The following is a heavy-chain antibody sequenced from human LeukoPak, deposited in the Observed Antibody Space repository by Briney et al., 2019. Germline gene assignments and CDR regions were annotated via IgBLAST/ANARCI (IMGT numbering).Heavy chain of an antibody. V-gene: IGHV3-74*01. CDR3: AREGHGAYPIDY. CDR2: LNSAATTT. D-gene: IGHD4-17*01. J-gene: IGHJ4*02. CDR1: GFTLSHYW. Sequence: PGGSLRLSCAASGFTLSHYWMQWVRQAPDKGLVWDSHLNSAATTTNYADYVKARSTISRENAKNTLYLQLNSLRAEDTAVYYCAREGHGAYPIDYWGQGTLVTVSS.